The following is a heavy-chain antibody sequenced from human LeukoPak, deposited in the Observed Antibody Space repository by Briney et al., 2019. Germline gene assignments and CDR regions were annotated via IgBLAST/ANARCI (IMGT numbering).Heavy chain of an antibody. CDR3: ARDGRSGYYSHFDY. Sequence: ASVKVSCKASGGTFSSYAISWVRQAPGQGLEWMGWINPNSGGTNYAQKFQGRVTMTRDTSISTAYMELSRLRSDDTAVYYCARDGRSGYYSHFDYWGQGTLVTVSS. D-gene: IGHD3-22*01. J-gene: IGHJ4*02. V-gene: IGHV1-2*02. CDR2: INPNSGGT. CDR1: GGTFSSYA.